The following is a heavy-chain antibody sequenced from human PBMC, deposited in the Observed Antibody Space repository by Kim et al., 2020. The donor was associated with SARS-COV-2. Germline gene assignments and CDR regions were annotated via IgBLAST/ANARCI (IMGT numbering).Heavy chain of an antibody. Sequence: NNDGTKPYYADSVKGRFTISRDNAKNTVYLQMNSLGAEDTAVYYCTTAFEFWGQGTLVTVSS. CDR3: TTAFEF. CDR2: NNDGTKP. V-gene: IGHV3-74*01. J-gene: IGHJ4*02.